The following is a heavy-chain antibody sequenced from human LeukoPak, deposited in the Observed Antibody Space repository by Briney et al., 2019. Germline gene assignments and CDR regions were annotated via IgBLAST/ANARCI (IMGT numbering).Heavy chain of an antibody. Sequence: PSETLSLTCTVSGGSIDKDYWSWIQQPAGKGLEWIGRIHISGSTHHNPSLKSRVTMSIDASKNQFSLKLSSVTAADTAVYYCVRDEYRDVWGKGTTVTVSS. CDR3: VRDEYRDV. J-gene: IGHJ6*04. V-gene: IGHV4-4*07. CDR1: GGSIDKDY. CDR2: IHISGST. D-gene: IGHD2-2*02.